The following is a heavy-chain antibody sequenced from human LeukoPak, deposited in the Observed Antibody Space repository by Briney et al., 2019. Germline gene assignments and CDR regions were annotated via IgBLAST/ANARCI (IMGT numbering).Heavy chain of an antibody. D-gene: IGHD5-18*01. CDR1: GGTFSNYA. Sequence: SVKVSCKASGGTFSNYAINWVRQAPGQGLEWMGGITPIFGIANYLQKFQGRVTITADESTRTAYMELSRLRSEDTAIYYCARASSDDTAMATPFAYWGQGTLVTVSS. V-gene: IGHV1-69*01. J-gene: IGHJ4*02. CDR2: ITPIFGIA. CDR3: ARASSDDTAMATPFAY.